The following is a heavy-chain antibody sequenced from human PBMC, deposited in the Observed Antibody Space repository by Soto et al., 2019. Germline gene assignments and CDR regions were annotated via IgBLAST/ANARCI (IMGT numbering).Heavy chain of an antibody. CDR3: TREQSDDNYLDP. D-gene: IGHD6-19*01. CDR1: GAALSSGGYF. J-gene: IGHJ5*02. CDR2: IYYSGGT. V-gene: IGHV4-61*08. Sequence: SETLSLTCTVSGAALSSGGYFCTWVRQPPGKGLEWLGYIYYSGGTNYNPSLKSRVTISLDKSKSQFSLRLISVTAADTAVYYCTREQSDDNYLDPWGQGTPVTVSS.